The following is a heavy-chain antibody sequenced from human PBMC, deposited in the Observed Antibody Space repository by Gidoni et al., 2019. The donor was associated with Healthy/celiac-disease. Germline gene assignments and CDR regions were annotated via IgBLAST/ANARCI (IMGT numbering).Heavy chain of an antibody. J-gene: IGHJ4*02. V-gene: IGHV3-73*02. CDR2: RRSKANSYAK. D-gene: IGHD4-17*01. CDR3: TRRYGDYGCFDY. Sequence: ELQLVESGGGLVQPGGSLPLSCAASGCTISGGAMHLVGQASGKGLEGGVRRRSKANSYAKADAASVKGRFTSSRDDAENTAYRQMNSLKTEDKAGYYWTRRYGDYGCFDYWGQGTLVTVSS. CDR1: GCTISGGA.